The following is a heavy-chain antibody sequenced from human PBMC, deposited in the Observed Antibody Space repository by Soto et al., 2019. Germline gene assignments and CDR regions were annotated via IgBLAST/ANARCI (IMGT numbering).Heavy chain of an antibody. CDR3: ASTLGIVGAHEHY. D-gene: IGHD1-26*01. CDR1: GFTFSSYS. V-gene: IGHV3-21*01. J-gene: IGHJ4*02. Sequence: PGGSLRLSCAASGFTFSSYSMNWVRQAPGKGLEWVSSISSSSSYIYYADSVKGRFTTSRDNAKNSLYLQMNSLRAEDTAVYYCASTLGIVGAHEHYWGQGTLVTVSS. CDR2: ISSSSSYI.